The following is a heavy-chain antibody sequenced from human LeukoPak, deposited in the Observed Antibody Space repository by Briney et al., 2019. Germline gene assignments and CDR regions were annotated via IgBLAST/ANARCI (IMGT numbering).Heavy chain of an antibody. D-gene: IGHD3-3*01. CDR1: GGSFSGYY. J-gene: IGHJ6*03. V-gene: IGHV4-34*01. CDR3: ARGEWSYDFWSGYYLAPSYYMDV. Sequence: SETLSLTCAVYGGSFSGYYWSWMRQPPGKGLEWIGEINHSGGTNYNPSLKSRVTISVDTSKNQFSLKLSSVTAADTAVYYCARGEWSYDFWSGYYLAPSYYMDVWGKGTTVTVSS. CDR2: INHSGGT.